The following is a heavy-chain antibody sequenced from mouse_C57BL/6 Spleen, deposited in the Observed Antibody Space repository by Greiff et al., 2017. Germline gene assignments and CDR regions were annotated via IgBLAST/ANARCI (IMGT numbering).Heavy chain of an antibody. CDR2: ISDGGSYT. V-gene: IGHV5-4*03. J-gene: IGHJ4*01. CDR3: AGYAMDY. Sequence: EVKLMESGGGLVKPGGSLKLSCAASGFTFSSYAMSWVRQTPEKRLEWVATISDGGSYTYSPDNVKGRFTISRDNAKNNLYLQMSHLKSEDTAMYYCAGYAMDYWGQGTSVTVSS. CDR1: GFTFSSYA.